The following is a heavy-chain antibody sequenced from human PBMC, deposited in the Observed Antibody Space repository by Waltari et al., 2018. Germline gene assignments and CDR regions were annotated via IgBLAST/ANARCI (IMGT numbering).Heavy chain of an antibody. D-gene: IGHD3-10*01. CDR1: GYTFTSYD. Sequence: QVQLVQSGAEVKKPGASVKVSCKASGYTFTSYDINWVRQATGQGLEWMGWMNPNSGNTGYAQKFQGRVTMTRNTSISTAYMELSSLRSEDTAVYYCAYRRYYYGSGSYYWTLDYWGQGTLVTVSS. CDR2: MNPNSGNT. V-gene: IGHV1-8*01. J-gene: IGHJ4*02. CDR3: AYRRYYYGSGSYYWTLDY.